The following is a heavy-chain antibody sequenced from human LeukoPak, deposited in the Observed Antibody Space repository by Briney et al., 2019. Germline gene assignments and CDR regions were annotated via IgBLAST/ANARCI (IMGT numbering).Heavy chain of an antibody. CDR1: GFTFRTYG. Sequence: GRSLRLSCAASGFTFRTYGMHWVRQAPGKGLEWVAVMWYDGSNKYYADSVKGRFTFSRDNSKNTVYLEMNSLRAEDTAVYYCTRAGQGSVLDYWGQGTLVTVSS. V-gene: IGHV3-33*08. CDR2: MWYDGSNK. CDR3: TRAGQGSVLDY. J-gene: IGHJ4*02. D-gene: IGHD2-15*01.